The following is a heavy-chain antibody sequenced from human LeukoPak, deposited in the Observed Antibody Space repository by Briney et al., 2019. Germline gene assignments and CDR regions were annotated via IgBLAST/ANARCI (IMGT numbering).Heavy chain of an antibody. D-gene: IGHD5-18*01. CDR2: ISGSGGTT. CDR1: GFTFSSYA. V-gene: IGHV3-23*01. CDR3: ARTPWIQLWSFFDY. J-gene: IGHJ4*02. Sequence: GGSLRLSCAASGFTFSSYAMSWVRQAPGKGLEWVSAISGSGGTTYYADSVKGRFTISRDNSKHTLYLQMNSLRAEDTAVYYCARTPWIQLWSFFDYWGQGTLVTVSS.